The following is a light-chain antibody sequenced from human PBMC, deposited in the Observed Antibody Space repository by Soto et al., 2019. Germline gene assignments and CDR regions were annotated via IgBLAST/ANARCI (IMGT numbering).Light chain of an antibody. Sequence: EIVLTQSPGTLSLSPGERATLSCRASQSVSSSYLAWYQQKPGQAPRLLIYGASSRATGIPDRFSGSGSGTDFTLTISRLEPEDFAVYYCQQYGSSPSYTFGQRTKLEIK. V-gene: IGKV3-20*01. J-gene: IGKJ2*01. CDR3: QQYGSSPSYT. CDR1: QSVSSSY. CDR2: GAS.